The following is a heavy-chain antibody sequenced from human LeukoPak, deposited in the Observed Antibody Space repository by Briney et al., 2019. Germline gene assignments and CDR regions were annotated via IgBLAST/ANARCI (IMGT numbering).Heavy chain of an antibody. CDR2: ISAYNGNT. CDR1: GYTFTSYG. Sequence: GASVKVSCKASGYTFTSYGISWVRQAPGQGLEWMGWISAYNGNTNYAQKLQGRVTTTTDTSTSTAYMELRSLRSDDTAVYYCARDTLEGWFGAQFDPWGQGTLVTVSS. D-gene: IGHD3-10*01. CDR3: ARDTLEGWFGAQFDP. J-gene: IGHJ5*02. V-gene: IGHV1-18*01.